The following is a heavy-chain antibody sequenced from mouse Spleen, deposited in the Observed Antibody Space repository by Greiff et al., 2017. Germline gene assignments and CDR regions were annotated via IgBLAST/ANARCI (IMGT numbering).Heavy chain of an antibody. V-gene: IGHV5-9-1*02. D-gene: IGHD2-5*01. CDR3: TRDPGYSNYYFDY. CDR1: GFTFSSYA. Sequence: EVQLQQSGEGLVKPGGSLKLSCAASGFTFSSYAMSWVRQTPEKRLEWVAYISSGGDYIYYADTVKGRFTISRDNARNTLYLQMSSLKSEDTAMYYCTRDPGYSNYYFDYWGQGTTLTVSS. J-gene: IGHJ2*01. CDR2: ISSGGDYI.